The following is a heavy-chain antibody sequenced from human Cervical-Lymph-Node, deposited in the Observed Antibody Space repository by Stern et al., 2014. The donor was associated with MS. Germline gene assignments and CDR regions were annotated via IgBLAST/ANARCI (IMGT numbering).Heavy chain of an antibody. CDR1: GFTFSDFW. J-gene: IGHJ4*02. Sequence: EVQLVESGGGLVQPGGSLRLSCTVSGFTFSDFWMSWVRQAPGKGLEWVANINQDATEMYYMDSVKGRFTISRDNAGNTLFLQMNSLRVEDTAIYYCSDFDVWGRGARVTVSS. V-gene: IGHV3-7*01. CDR3: SDFDV. CDR2: INQDATEM.